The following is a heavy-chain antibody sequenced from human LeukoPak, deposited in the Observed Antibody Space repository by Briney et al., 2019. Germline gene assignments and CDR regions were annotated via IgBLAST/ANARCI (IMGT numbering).Heavy chain of an antibody. Sequence: QPGGSLRLSCAASGFTFSSFSMSWVRQAPGKGLEYASGIGRTTYYAESVKGRFTISRDNSKNTLFLQMNSLRAEDTAVYYCAKRGLYGTVPFYGMDVWGQGTTVTVSS. CDR3: AKRGLYGTVPFYGMDV. J-gene: IGHJ6*02. V-gene: IGHV3-23*01. CDR2: IGRTT. CDR1: GFTFSSFS. D-gene: IGHD2-8*02.